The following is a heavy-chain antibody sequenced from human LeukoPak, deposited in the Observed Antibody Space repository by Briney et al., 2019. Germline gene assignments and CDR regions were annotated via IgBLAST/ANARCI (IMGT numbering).Heavy chain of an antibody. V-gene: IGHV3-20*04. J-gene: IGHJ4*02. CDR3: AAALDSSSYYYWGFDY. Sequence: PGGSLRLSCAASGXTFSSYAMSWVRQAPGKGLEWVSGINWNGGSTGYVDSVKGRFTISRDNAKNSLYLQMNSLRAEDTALYYCAAALDSSSYYYWGFDYWGQGTLVTVSS. CDR1: GXTFSSYA. CDR2: INWNGGST. D-gene: IGHD3-22*01.